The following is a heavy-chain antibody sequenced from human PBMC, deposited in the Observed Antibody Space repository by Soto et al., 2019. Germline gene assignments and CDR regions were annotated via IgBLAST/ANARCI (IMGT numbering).Heavy chain of an antibody. CDR3: ARHPCGGDCYSDYFDY. CDR2: INHSGST. J-gene: IGHJ4*02. Sequence: SYTLSLTCAVYGGSFSGYYWSWIRQPPGKGLEWIGEINHSGSTNYNPSLKSRVTISVDTSKNQFSLKLSSVTAADTAVYYCARHPCGGDCYSDYFDYWGQGTLVTGSS. V-gene: IGHV4-34*01. CDR1: GGSFSGYY. D-gene: IGHD2-21*02.